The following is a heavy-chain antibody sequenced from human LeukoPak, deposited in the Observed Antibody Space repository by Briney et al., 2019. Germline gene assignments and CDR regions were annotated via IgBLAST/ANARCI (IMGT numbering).Heavy chain of an antibody. CDR3: ARVGGGIVGATPDY. J-gene: IGHJ4*02. V-gene: IGHV3-21*01. D-gene: IGHD1-26*01. CDR1: GFTFSSYS. Sequence: VGSLRLSCAASGFTFSSYSMNWVRQAPGKGLEWVSSISSSSSYIYYADSVKGRFTISRDNAKNSLYLQMNSLRAEDTAVYYCARVGGGIVGATPDYWGQGTLVTVSS. CDR2: ISSSSSYI.